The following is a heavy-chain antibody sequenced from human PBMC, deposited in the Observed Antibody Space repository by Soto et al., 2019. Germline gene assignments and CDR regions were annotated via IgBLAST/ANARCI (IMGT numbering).Heavy chain of an antibody. J-gene: IGHJ4*02. CDR1: GFSFDDYA. CDR2: ISWNSGNI. Sequence: EVQLVESGGGLVQPDRSLRLSCAASGFSFDDYAMHWVRQAPGKGLEWVSGISWNSGNIGYADSVKGRFTISRDNAKNALSLQMNSLRSEDTALYSCAKGRGGSYGRYYFDYLGQGDLVTVSS. V-gene: IGHV3-9*01. CDR3: AKGRGGSYGRYYFDY. D-gene: IGHD1-26*01.